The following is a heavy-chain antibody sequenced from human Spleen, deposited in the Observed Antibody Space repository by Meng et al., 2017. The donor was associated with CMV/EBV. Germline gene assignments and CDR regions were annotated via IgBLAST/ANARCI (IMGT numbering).Heavy chain of an antibody. CDR2: IIPIFGTA. V-gene: IGHV1-69*05. Sequence: SVKVSCKASGYTFTGYYMHWVRQAPGQGLEWMGGIIPIFGTANYAQKFQGRVTITTDESTSTAYMELSSLRSEDTAVYYCARSLAIPYYYYYGMDVWGQGTTVTVSS. J-gene: IGHJ6*02. CDR1: GYTFTGYY. CDR3: ARSLAIPYYYYYGMDV.